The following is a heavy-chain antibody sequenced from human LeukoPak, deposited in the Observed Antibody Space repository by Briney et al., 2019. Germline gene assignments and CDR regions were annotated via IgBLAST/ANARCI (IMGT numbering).Heavy chain of an antibody. Sequence: GGSLRLSCAASGFTFSPYGVSWVRQAPGKGLEWVSSISSTGGYTYYTDSVKGRFTISRDKAKNTLYMQMNSLRAEDTAIYYCVKDRQQWLVKDPDGVFDLWGQGTVVTVSS. D-gene: IGHD6-19*01. J-gene: IGHJ3*01. V-gene: IGHV3-23*01. CDR3: VKDRQQWLVKDPDGVFDL. CDR2: ISSTGGYT. CDR1: GFTFSPYG.